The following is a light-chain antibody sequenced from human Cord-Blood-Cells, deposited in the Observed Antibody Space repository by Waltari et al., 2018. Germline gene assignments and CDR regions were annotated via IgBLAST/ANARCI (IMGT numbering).Light chain of an antibody. V-gene: IGLV2-14*01. CDR2: EVS. CDR1: SSDVGGYNY. Sequence: QSALTQPASVSGSPGQSITISCTGTSSDVGGYNYVSWDQKHPGKAPKLMIYEVSNRPAGVSNRFSGSKSGNTASLTISGLQAEDEADYYCSSYTSSSTLVFGTGTKVTVL. J-gene: IGLJ1*01. CDR3: SSYTSSSTLV.